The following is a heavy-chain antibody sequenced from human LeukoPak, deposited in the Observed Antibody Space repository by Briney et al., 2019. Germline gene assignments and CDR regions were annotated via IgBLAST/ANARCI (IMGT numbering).Heavy chain of an antibody. V-gene: IGHV3-48*03. CDR2: ISSSGSTI. CDR1: GFTFSSYE. J-gene: IGHJ3*01. Sequence: GGSLRLSCAASGFTFSSYEMNWVRQAPGKGLEWVSYISSSGSTIYYADSVKGRFTISRDNAKNSLYLQMNSLRAEDTALYYCARDAQWAFDFWGQGTMVTVSS. D-gene: IGHD6-19*01. CDR3: ARDAQWAFDF.